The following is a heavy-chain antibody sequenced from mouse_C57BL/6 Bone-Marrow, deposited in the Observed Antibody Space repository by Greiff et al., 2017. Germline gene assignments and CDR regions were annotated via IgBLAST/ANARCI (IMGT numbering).Heavy chain of an antibody. D-gene: IGHD2-2*01. CDR1: GYTFTDYY. CDR3: AREWLRRLDY. J-gene: IGHJ4*01. CDR2: IYPGSGNT. Sequence: VQLQQSGPELVKPGASVKISCKASGYTFTDYYLNWVKQRPGKGLEWIGWIYPGSGNTKYNEKFQGKATLTVDTSSSSAYMQLSSLTSEVSAVYFCAREWLRRLDYWGQGTSVTVSS. V-gene: IGHV1-84*01.